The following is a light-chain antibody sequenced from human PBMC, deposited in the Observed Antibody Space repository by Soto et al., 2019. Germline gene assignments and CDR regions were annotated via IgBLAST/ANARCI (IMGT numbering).Light chain of an antibody. V-gene: IGKV3-15*01. CDR2: GAS. J-gene: IGKJ1*01. Sequence: EIVMTQSPAPLSVSLGERATLSCTASQSISSYLAWYQQKPGQAPRLLIYGASTRETGIPVRFSGSGSGTEFTLTISSLQSEEFAVYYCQQYNSWPRTVGQGTKVDIK. CDR1: QSISSY. CDR3: QQYNSWPRT.